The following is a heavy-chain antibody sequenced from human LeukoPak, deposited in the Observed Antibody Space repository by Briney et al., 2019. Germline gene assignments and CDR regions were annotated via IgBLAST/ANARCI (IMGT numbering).Heavy chain of an antibody. D-gene: IGHD4-23*01. CDR3: ARRSTVVTHIDY. J-gene: IGHJ4*02. Sequence: SETLSLTCTVSGGSISSSSYYWGWIRQPPGKGLEWIGSIYYSGSTYYNPSLKSRVTISVGTSKNQFSLKLSSVTAADTAVYYCARRSTVVTHIDYWGQGTLVTVSS. CDR1: GGSISSSSYY. CDR2: IYYSGST. V-gene: IGHV4-39*01.